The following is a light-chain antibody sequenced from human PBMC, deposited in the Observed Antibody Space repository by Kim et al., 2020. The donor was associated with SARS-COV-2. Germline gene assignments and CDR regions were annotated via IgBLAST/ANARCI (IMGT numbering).Light chain of an antibody. V-gene: IGKV4-1*01. J-gene: IGKJ4*01. Sequence: DIVMTQSPDSLAVSLGERATINCKSSQSVLYSSNNKNYLAWYQQKVGQPPKLLIYWASTRESGVPDRFSGSGSGTDFTLTISSLQAEDVALYYCQQYYSNPLTFGGGTKVEIK. CDR3: QQYYSNPLT. CDR1: QSVLYSSNNKNY. CDR2: WAS.